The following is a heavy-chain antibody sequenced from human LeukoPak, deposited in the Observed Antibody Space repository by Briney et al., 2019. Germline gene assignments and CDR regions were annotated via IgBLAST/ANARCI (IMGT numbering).Heavy chain of an antibody. CDR1: GLTLNTFW. Sequence: PGGSLRLSRTATGLTLNTFWMTWVRQPPGKGLEWVANINQGGSEKNYVGSVKGRFTISRDNAKKSLYLQMDSLRAEDTAVYYCGRGPGYRSDSWGQGTLVTVSS. CDR3: GRGPGYRSDS. CDR2: INQGGSEK. V-gene: IGHV3-7*05. D-gene: IGHD5-12*01. J-gene: IGHJ4*02.